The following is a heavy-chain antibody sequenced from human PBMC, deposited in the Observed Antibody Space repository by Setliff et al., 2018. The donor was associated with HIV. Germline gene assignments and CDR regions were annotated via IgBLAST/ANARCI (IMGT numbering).Heavy chain of an antibody. CDR1: GGSFSGHY. CDR3: ARGPPPDFDY. CDR2: IDHTGST. Sequence: SETLSLTCAVYGGSFSGHYWSWIRQPPGKGLDWIGEIDHTGSTNYNPSLKSRVTISVDTSKSQFSLRLNSVTAADTAIYYCARGPPPDFDYWGQGTLVTVSS. V-gene: IGHV4-34*01. J-gene: IGHJ4*02.